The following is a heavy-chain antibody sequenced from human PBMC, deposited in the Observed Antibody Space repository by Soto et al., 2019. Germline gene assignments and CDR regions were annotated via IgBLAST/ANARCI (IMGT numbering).Heavy chain of an antibody. J-gene: IGHJ6*02. D-gene: IGHD1-7*01. V-gene: IGHV4-31*03. CDR3: ARDEVAGTTRYYYYGMDV. CDR2: IYYSGST. Sequence: SETLSLTCTVSGGSISSGGYYWSWIRQHPGKGLEWIGYIYYSGSTYYNPSLKSRVTISVDTSKNQFSLKLSSVTAADTAVYYCARDEVAGTTRYYYYGMDVWGQGTTVTVSS. CDR1: GGSISSGGYY.